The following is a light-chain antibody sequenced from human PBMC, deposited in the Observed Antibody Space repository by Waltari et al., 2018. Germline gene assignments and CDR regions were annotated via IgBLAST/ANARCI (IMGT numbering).Light chain of an antibody. CDR3: QQYYSPPYT. J-gene: IGKJ2*01. V-gene: IGKV4-1*01. CDR1: QTVLTSSNNKNY. Sequence: DIVMTQSPDSLAVSLGERATTNCKSSQTVLTSSNNKNYLAWYQQKPGQPPKLLIYWASTRESGVPDRFSGSGSGTDFTLTISSLQAEDVAVYYCQQYYSPPYTFGQGTKLEIK. CDR2: WAS.